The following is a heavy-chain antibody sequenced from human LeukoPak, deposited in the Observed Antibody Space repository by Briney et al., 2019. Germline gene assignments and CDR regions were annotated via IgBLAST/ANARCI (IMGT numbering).Heavy chain of an antibody. J-gene: IGHJ4*02. CDR1: GFTFSSYD. CDR2: ISGSGGST. V-gene: IGHV3-23*01. CDR3: AKDRTWIQLWLSDY. D-gene: IGHD5-18*01. Sequence: RGSLRLSCTASGFTFSSYDMSWVRQAPGKGLEWVSAISGSGGSTYYADSVKGRFTISRDNSKNTLYLQMNSLRAEDTAVYYCAKDRTWIQLWLSDYWGQGTLVTVSS.